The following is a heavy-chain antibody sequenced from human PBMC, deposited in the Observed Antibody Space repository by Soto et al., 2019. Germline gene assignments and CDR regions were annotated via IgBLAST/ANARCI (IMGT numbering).Heavy chain of an antibody. D-gene: IGHD3-10*01. CDR3: VRDLYGSGSYYTDY. J-gene: IGHJ4*02. Sequence: ASVKVSCKASGYNFINYGISWVRQAPGQGLEWIGWITVYNGKTHYAQKVQGRVTMTTDTSTSTAYMELRSLRSDDTAVYYCVRDLYGSGSYYTDYWGRGTLVTVSS. CDR2: ITVYNGKT. V-gene: IGHV1-18*04. CDR1: GYNFINYG.